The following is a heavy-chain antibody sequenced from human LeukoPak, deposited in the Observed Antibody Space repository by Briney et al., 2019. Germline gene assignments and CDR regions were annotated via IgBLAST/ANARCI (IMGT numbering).Heavy chain of an antibody. D-gene: IGHD1-26*01. CDR1: GGSFSGYY. J-gene: IGHJ4*02. CDR3: ARTTIRRDNIHDY. Sequence: SETPSLTCAVYGGSFSGYYWSWIRKPPGKGLEWIGEINHSGSTNYNPPLKSRVTISVDTSKNQFSLKLSSVTAADTAVYYCARTTIRRDNIHDYWGQGTLVTVSS. V-gene: IGHV4-34*01. CDR2: INHSGST.